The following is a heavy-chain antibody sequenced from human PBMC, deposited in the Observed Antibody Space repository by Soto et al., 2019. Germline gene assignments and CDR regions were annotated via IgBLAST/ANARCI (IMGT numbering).Heavy chain of an antibody. J-gene: IGHJ4*02. V-gene: IGHV3-23*01. CDR2: ITGSGDST. Sequence: EVQLLESGGGLVQPGGSLRLSCAVSGFTFSSHAMSWVRQAPGKGLECVSSITGSGDSTYYADSVKGRFTISRDKSKSTLYLQMNSLRAEDTAVYYCAKDPQFSGWLSAQTFDYWGQGTPVTVSS. CDR1: GFTFSSHA. CDR3: AKDPQFSGWLSAQTFDY. D-gene: IGHD6-19*01.